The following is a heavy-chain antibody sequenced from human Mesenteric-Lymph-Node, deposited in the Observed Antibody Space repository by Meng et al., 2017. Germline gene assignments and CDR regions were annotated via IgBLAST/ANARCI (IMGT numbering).Heavy chain of an antibody. J-gene: IGHJ4*02. CDR1: GGTFSSYA. Sequence: SVKVSCKASGGTFSSYAISWVRQAPGQGLEWMGGIIPIFGTANYAQKFQGRVTITADESTSTAYMELSSLRSEETAGYYWARGPGYGDAGGVGIDYWGQGTLVTVSS. D-gene: IGHD4-17*01. CDR3: ARGPGYGDAGGVGIDY. V-gene: IGHV1-69*13. CDR2: IIPIFGTA.